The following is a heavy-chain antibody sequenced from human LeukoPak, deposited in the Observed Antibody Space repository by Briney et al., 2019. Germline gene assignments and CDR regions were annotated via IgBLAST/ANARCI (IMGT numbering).Heavy chain of an antibody. J-gene: IGHJ4*02. CDR2: IYYSGST. CDR3: ARNYYDSSGYNR. CDR1: GGSISSYY. Sequence: SETLSLTCTVSGGSISSYYWSWIRQPPGKGLEWIGYIYYSGSTNYNPSLKSRVTISVDTSKNQFSLKLSSVTAADTAVYYCARNYYDSSGYNRWGQGTLVTVSS. D-gene: IGHD3-22*01. V-gene: IGHV4-59*12.